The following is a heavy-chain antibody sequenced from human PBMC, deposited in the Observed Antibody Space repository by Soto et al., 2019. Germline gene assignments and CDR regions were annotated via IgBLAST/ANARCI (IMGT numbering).Heavy chain of an antibody. CDR1: GGSISSGGYY. D-gene: IGHD3-10*01. CDR2: IYYSGST. J-gene: IGHJ5*02. Sequence: PSETLSLTCTVSGGSISSGGYYWSWNRQHPGKGLEWIGYIYYSGSTYYNPSLKSRVTISVDTSKNQFSLKLSSVTAADTAVYYCARTSPVLLWFGESLQGNWFDPWGQGTLVTVSS. V-gene: IGHV4-31*03. CDR3: ARTSPVLLWFGESLQGNWFDP.